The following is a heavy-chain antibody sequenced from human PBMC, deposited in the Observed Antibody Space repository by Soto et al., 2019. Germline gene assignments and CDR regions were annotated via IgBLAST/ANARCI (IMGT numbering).Heavy chain of an antibody. CDR2: IYYSGST. Sequence: SETLSLTCTVSGGSISSGDYYWSWIRQPPGKGLEWIGYIYYSGSTYYNPSLKSRVTISVDTSKNQFSLKLSSVTAADTAVYYCARAEWYSSSWYSNNWFDPWGQGTLVTVSS. CDR1: GGSISSGDYY. V-gene: IGHV4-30-4*01. D-gene: IGHD6-13*01. CDR3: ARAEWYSSSWYSNNWFDP. J-gene: IGHJ5*02.